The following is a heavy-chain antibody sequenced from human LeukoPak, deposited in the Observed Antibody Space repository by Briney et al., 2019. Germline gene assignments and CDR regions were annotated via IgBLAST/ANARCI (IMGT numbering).Heavy chain of an antibody. V-gene: IGHV3-7*03. CDR3: VRGIQSWFNGMDV. J-gene: IGHJ6*02. CDR2: IRQDGGEK. Sequence: GGSLRLSCVVSGFTISSYWMSWVRQAPGKGLEWVANIRQDGGEKYYVDSVKGRFTISRDNAKNSLYLQMNSLRAEDTAVYYCVRGIQSWFNGMDVWGQGTTVTVSS. CDR1: GFTISSYW. D-gene: IGHD3-10*01.